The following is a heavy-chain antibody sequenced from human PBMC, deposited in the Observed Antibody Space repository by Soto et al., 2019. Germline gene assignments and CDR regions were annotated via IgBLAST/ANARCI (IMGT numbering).Heavy chain of an antibody. CDR3: ARDSVSLTLFEY. J-gene: IGHJ4*02. CDR1: GGSMSGYH. Sequence: QVELQESGPRLVRPSETLYLTCTVSGGSMSGYHWSWVRQPAGKGLEWIGRVHSTGSTDYNPSVESRITVSLDTSKKQFSLKLRSVTAAATALYFCARDSVSLTLFEYWGQGILVTVSS. D-gene: IGHD3-10*01. CDR2: VHSTGST. V-gene: IGHV4-4*07.